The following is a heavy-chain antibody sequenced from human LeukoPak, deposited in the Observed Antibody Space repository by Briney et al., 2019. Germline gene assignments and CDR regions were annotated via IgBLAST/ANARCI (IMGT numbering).Heavy chain of an antibody. CDR1: GFTFSSYA. CDR2: ISGSGGST. J-gene: IGHJ4*02. D-gene: IGHD6-13*01. V-gene: IGHV3-23*01. CDR3: AKASSSWFHYFDY. Sequence: GGSLRLSCAASGFTFSSYAMSWVRQAPGKGLEWVSAISGSGGSTYYADSVKGRFTISRDNSKNTLYLQMNSLRAKDTAVYYCAKASSSWFHYFDYWGQGTLVTVSS.